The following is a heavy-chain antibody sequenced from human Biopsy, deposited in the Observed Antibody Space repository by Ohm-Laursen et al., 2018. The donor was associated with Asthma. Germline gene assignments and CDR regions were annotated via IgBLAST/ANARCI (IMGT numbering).Heavy chain of an antibody. V-gene: IGHV1-69*13. CDR2: INSVFGTT. D-gene: IGHD2-2*01. J-gene: IGHJ4*02. Sequence: SVKVSCKSLGGTFNTYVIGWVRQAPGQGLEWMGGINSVFGTTTYPQKFQDRVTITADDSTSAVYMELSSLRSEDTAVYYCARKAGSCISRTCYSLDFWGRGTLVTVSS. CDR1: GGTFNTYV. CDR3: ARKAGSCISRTCYSLDF.